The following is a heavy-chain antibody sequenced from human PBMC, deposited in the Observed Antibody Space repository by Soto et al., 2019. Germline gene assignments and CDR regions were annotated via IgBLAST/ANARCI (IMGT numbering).Heavy chain of an antibody. CDR1: GFTFSSYA. J-gene: IGHJ4*02. V-gene: IGHV3-23*01. D-gene: IGHD6-13*01. CDR3: AKFGVGIAASSRSY. CDR2: ISGSGGST. Sequence: EVQLLESGGGLVQPGGSLRLSCAASGFTFSSYAMSWVHQAAGKGLEWVSAISGSGGSTYYADSVKGRFTISRDNSKNTLYLQMNGLRAEDTAVYYCAKFGVGIAASSRSYWGQGTLVTVSS.